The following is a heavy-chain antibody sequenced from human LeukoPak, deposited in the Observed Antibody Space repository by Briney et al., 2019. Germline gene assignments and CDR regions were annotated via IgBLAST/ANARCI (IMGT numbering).Heavy chain of an antibody. CDR3: ARRGDRGLCDY. CDR2: ISSSGST. D-gene: IGHD3-16*01. J-gene: IGHJ4*02. CDR1: GDSISSGDYY. Sequence: SQTLSLTCTVSGDSISSGDYYWSWIRQPAGKGLEWIGRISSSGSTNYNPSLKSRVTISVDTSKNQFSLKLSSVTAADTAVYYCARRGDRGLCDYWGQGTLVTVSS. V-gene: IGHV4-61*02.